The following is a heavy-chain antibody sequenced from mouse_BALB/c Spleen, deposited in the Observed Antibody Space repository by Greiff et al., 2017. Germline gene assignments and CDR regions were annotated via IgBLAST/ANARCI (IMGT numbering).Heavy chain of an antibody. V-gene: IGHV3-2*02. J-gene: IGHJ4*01. CDR2: ISYSGST. D-gene: IGHD2-3*01. CDR1: GYSITSDYA. CDR3: ARRRGLLRGYYAMDY. Sequence: VQLQQSGPGLVKPSQSLSLTCTVTGYSITSDYAWNWIRQFPGNKLEWMGYISYSGSTSYNPSLKSRIFITRDTAKNQFFLQLNSVTTEDTATYYCARRRGLLRGYYAMDYWGQGTSVTVSS.